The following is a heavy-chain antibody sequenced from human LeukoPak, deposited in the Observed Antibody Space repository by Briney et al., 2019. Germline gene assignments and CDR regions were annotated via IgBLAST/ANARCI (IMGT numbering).Heavy chain of an antibody. CDR3: ARDISGGGYNDY. CDR1: GGSISSGSYY. Sequence: SQTLSLTCTVSGGSISSGSYYWSWIRQPAGKGLEWIGRIYTSGSTNYNPSLKSRVTISVDTSKNQFSLKLSSVTAADTAVYYCARDISGGGYNDYWGQGTLVTVSS. D-gene: IGHD5-24*01. J-gene: IGHJ4*02. V-gene: IGHV4-61*02. CDR2: IYTSGST.